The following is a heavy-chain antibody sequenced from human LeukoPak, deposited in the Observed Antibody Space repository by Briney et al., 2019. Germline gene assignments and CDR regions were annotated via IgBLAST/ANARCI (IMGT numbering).Heavy chain of an antibody. V-gene: IGHV4-34*01. D-gene: IGHD5-12*01. CDR2: INHSGST. CDR3: ARGKWLRSSFDY. CDR1: GGSFSGYS. J-gene: IGHJ4*02. Sequence: SETLSLTCAVYGGSFSGYSWSWIRQPPGKGLEWIGEINHSGSTNYNPSLKSRATISVDTSKNQFSLKLSSVTAADTAVYYCARGKWLRSSFDYWGQGTLVTVSS.